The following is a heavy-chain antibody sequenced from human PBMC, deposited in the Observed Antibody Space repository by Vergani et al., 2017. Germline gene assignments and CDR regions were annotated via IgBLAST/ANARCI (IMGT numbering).Heavy chain of an antibody. CDR1: GGSFSGYY. D-gene: IGHD3-10*01. CDR2: INHSGST. Sequence: QVQLQQWGAGLLKPSETLSLTCAVYGGSFSGYYWSWIRQPPGKGLEWIGEINHSGSTNSNPSLKSRVTISVDTSKNQFSLKLSSVTAADTAVYYRARERGYYGSGSYLGRTFDPWGQGTLVTVSS. J-gene: IGHJ5*02. CDR3: ARERGYYGSGSYLGRTFDP. V-gene: IGHV4-34*01.